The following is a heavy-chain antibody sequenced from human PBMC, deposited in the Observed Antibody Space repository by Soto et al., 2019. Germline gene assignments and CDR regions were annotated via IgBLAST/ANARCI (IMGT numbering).Heavy chain of an antibody. CDR3: ARAPDAFDI. J-gene: IGHJ3*02. CDR1: GGSISSGDYY. Sequence: SETQSLTCSVSGGSISSGDYYWSWIRQPPGKGLEWVGFVHHNGVTYYNPSLKSRLSISVDTSNNQFSLMLHSVIAADTAVYYCARAPDAFDIWGQGTMVTVSS. CDR2: VHHNGVT. V-gene: IGHV4-30-4*01.